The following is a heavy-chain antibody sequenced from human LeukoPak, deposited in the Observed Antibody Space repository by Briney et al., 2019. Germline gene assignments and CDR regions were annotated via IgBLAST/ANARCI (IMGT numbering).Heavy chain of an antibody. J-gene: IGHJ3*02. V-gene: IGHV3-11*04. CDR1: GFTFSDYY. CDR2: IGSSGRTI. CDR3: ARDGKAVAVAFDI. D-gene: IGHD6-19*01. Sequence: GGSLRLSCAASGFTFSDYYMSWIRQAPGKGLEWVSYIGSSGRTIYYADSVKGRFTSSRDHAKNSLYLQMNSLRAEDTAVYYCARDGKAVAVAFDIWGQGTMVTVSS.